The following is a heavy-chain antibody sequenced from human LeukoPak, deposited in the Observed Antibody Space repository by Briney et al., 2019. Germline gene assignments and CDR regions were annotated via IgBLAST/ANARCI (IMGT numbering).Heavy chain of an antibody. CDR2: INSDESST. Sequence: KTGGSLRLSCAASGFTFSSYWIHWVRQAPGKGLVWVSRINSDESSTSYADSVKGRFTISRDNAKNTLYLQTNSLSAEDTAVYYCARGGVRYFNAMDVWGKGTTVTVSS. D-gene: IGHD1-26*01. J-gene: IGHJ6*04. CDR3: ARGGVRYFNAMDV. CDR1: GFTFSSYW. V-gene: IGHV3-74*01.